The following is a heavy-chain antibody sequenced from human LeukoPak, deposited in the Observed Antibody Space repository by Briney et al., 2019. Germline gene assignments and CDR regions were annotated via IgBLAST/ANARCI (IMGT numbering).Heavy chain of an antibody. CDR3: AREGYSYGYDY. J-gene: IGHJ4*02. Sequence: GGSLRLSCAASGFTFSTYAMNWVRQAPGKGLEYVSAINSNGGTTYYSDSVKGRFTISRDNSKNTLYLQMSSLRAEDTAVYYCAREGYSYGYDYWGQGTLVTVSS. CDR2: INSNGGTT. D-gene: IGHD5-18*01. V-gene: IGHV3-64D*09. CDR1: GFTFSTYA.